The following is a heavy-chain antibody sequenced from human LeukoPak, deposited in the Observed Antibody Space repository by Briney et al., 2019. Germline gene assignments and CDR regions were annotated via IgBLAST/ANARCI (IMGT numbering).Heavy chain of an antibody. Sequence: PGGSLRLSCAASRFTFSNAWMSWVRQAPGKGLEWVGRIKSKTDGGTTDYAAPVKGRFTISRDDSKNTLYLQMNSLKTEDTAVYYCTTAYYYDSSGYIDHDYWGQGTLVTVSS. CDR3: TTAYYYDSSGYIDHDY. D-gene: IGHD3-22*01. V-gene: IGHV3-15*01. CDR2: IKSKTDGGTT. J-gene: IGHJ4*02. CDR1: RFTFSNAW.